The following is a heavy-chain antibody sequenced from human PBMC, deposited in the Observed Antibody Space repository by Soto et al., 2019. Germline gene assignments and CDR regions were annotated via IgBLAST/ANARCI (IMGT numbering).Heavy chain of an antibody. CDR1: GSTCSDHY. J-gene: IGHJ3*02. CDR2: SGNRANSDTT. CDR3: TRGYSGIDIYAFDI. V-gene: IGHV3-72*01. Sequence: VHLVESGGGLVQPGGSLTLSWAASGSTCSDHYMDWVRQAAGKRLELVGRSGNRANSDTTEYGSSMKGRFTISRDDSEPAMYLQMNSLKTEDTAVYSFTRGYSGIDIYAFDIWGQGPLVTVSA. D-gene: IGHD1-26*01.